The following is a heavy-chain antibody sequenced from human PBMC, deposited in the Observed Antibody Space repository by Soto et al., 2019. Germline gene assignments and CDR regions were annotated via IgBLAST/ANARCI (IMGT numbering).Heavy chain of an antibody. V-gene: IGHV3-53*04. D-gene: IGHD6-13*01. CDR1: GFTVSSNY. CDR2: IYSGGST. CDR3: ARSPSSSWQQNYYYYYYMDV. J-gene: IGHJ6*03. Sequence: GGSLRLSCAASGFTVSSNYMSWVRQAPGKGLEWVSVIYSGGSTYYADSVKGRFTISRHNSKNTLYLQMNSLRAEDTAVYYCARSPSSSWQQNYYYYYYMDVWGKGTTVTVSS.